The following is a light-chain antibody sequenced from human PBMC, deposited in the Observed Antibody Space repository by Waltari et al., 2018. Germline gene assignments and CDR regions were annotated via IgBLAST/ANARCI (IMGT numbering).Light chain of an antibody. CDR1: TGDVTMGHY. Sequence: QAVVTQEPSLTVSPGGTVTLTCGSSTGDVTMGHYPYWLQQKPGQAPRTLIYDTSNNHSWTPARFSGSLLGGKAALTLSGAQPEDEAEYHCLLSYSDGWVFGGGTKLTVL. V-gene: IGLV7-46*01. CDR2: DTS. CDR3: LLSYSDGWV. J-gene: IGLJ3*02.